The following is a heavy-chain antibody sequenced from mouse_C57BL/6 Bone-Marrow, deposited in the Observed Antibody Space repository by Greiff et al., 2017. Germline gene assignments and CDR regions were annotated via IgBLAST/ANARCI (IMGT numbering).Heavy chain of an antibody. D-gene: IGHD2-10*01. V-gene: IGHV5-6*02. CDR3: GSRPYYGHAMDY. CDR2: ISSGGSYT. Sequence: DVKLVESGGDLVKPGGSLKLSCAASGFTFSSYGMSWVRQTPDKRLEWVATISSGGSYTYYPDSVKGRFTISRDNAKNTLYLQMSSLKSEDTALXYCGSRPYYGHAMDYWGRGTSGTVSS. CDR1: GFTFSSYG. J-gene: IGHJ4*01.